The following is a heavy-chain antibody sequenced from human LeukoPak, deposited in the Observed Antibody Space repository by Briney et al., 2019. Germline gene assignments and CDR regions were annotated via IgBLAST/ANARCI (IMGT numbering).Heavy chain of an antibody. CDR2: INYSGST. V-gene: IGHV4-59*08. J-gene: IGHJ4*02. CDR1: GDSFSTHY. Sequence: SETLSLTCTVSGDSFSTHYWSWIRQPPGMGLEWIGYINYSGSTNYNPSLKSRVTISIDRSQNQFSLKLSSVTAADTAVYYCARVRVPAALLDYWGQGTLVTVSS. D-gene: IGHD2-2*01. CDR3: ARVRVPAALLDY.